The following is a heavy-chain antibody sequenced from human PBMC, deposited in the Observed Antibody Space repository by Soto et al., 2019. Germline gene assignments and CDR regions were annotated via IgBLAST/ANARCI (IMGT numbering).Heavy chain of an antibody. J-gene: IGHJ4*02. CDR1: SVSIFSNSYY. D-gene: IGHD2-15*01. V-gene: IGHV4-39*01. CDR2: INHGGST. CDR3: ARRYAPRYSSGNNHFDL. Sequence: SETLSLTCTVSSVSIFSNSYYWGWIRQAPGKGLEWIATINHGGSTYHNPSLKSRVTISVDTSKNQFSLNLSSVTAADTAVYYCARRYAPRYSSGNNHFDLWGQGTLVTVSS.